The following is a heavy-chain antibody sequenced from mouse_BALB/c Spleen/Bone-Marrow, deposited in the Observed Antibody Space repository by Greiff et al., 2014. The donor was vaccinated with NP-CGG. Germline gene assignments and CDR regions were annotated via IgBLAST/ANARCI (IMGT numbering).Heavy chain of an antibody. V-gene: IGHV2-9*02. Sequence: QVQLKHSGPGLVAPSQSLSITCTVSGFSLTNYGVHWVRQPPGKGLEWLGVIWAGGSTNYNSALMSRLSISKDNSKSQVFLQMNSLQTDDTAVYYCAREGGTGFASWGQGTLVTVSA. D-gene: IGHD4-1*01. CDR2: IWAGGST. CDR1: GFSLTNYG. J-gene: IGHJ3*01. CDR3: AREGGTGFAS.